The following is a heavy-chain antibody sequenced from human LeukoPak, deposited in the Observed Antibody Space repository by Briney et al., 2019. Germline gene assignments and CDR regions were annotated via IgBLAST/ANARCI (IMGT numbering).Heavy chain of an antibody. CDR3: ARDLVDNACDF. CDR1: GGTFNSYG. CDR2: IIPILGTA. D-gene: IGHD2-8*01. V-gene: IGHV1-69*10. J-gene: IGHJ4*02. Sequence: ASVKVSCKASGGTFNSYGIIWVRQAPGQGLEWMGGIIPILGTANYAQKFQGRVTISADKSTSTAYMELSSLRSEDTAVYYCARDLVDNACDFWGQGTLVTVSS.